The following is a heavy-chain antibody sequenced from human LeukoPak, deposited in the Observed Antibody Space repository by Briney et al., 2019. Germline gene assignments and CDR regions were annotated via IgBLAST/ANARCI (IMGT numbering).Heavy chain of an antibody. CDR2: INHSGST. CDR3: ARSSSSWYDHFDY. V-gene: IGHV4-34*01. Sequence: SETLSLTCAVYGGSFSGYYWSWIRQPPRKGLEWIGEINHSGSTNYNPSLKSRVTISVDTSKNQFSLKLSSVTAADTAVYYCARSSSSWYDHFDYWGQGTLVTVSS. CDR1: GGSFSGYY. D-gene: IGHD6-13*01. J-gene: IGHJ4*02.